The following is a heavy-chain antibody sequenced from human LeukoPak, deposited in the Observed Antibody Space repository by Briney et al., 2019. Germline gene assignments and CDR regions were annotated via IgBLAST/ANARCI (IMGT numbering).Heavy chain of an antibody. CDR3: ARALSGTYGLFQH. CDR1: GGSFSGYY. V-gene: IGHV4-34*01. J-gene: IGHJ1*01. D-gene: IGHD1-26*01. Sequence: KASETLSLTCAVYGGSFSGYYWSWIRQPPGKGLEWIGEINHSGSTNYNPSLKSRVTLSVDTSKNQFSLKLTSVTAADTAVYYCARALSGTYGLFQHWGQGTLVTVSS. CDR2: INHSGST.